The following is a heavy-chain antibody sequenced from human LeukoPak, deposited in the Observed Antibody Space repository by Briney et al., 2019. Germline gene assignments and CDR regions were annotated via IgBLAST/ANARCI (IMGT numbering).Heavy chain of an antibody. V-gene: IGHV1-24*01. CDR1: GYTLTELS. J-gene: IGHJ3*02. D-gene: IGHD2-2*01. CDR3: ATFGIVVVPAAIRKSWNAFDI. CDR2: FDPEDGET. Sequence: GASVKVSCKVSGYTLTELSMHWVRQAPGKGLEWMGGFDPEDGETIYAQKFQGRVTMTEDTSTDTAYMELSSLRSEDTAVYYCATFGIVVVPAAIRKSWNAFDIWGQGTMVTVSS.